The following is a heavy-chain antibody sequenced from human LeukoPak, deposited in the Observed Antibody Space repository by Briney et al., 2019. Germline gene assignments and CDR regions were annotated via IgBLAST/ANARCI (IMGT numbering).Heavy chain of an antibody. CDR1: GYTFTGYY. Sequence: GASVKVSCKASGYTFTGYYMHWVLQYPGQGLERMGWINPNSGGTNYAQKFQGWVTMTRDTSISTAYMELSRLRSDDTAVYYCARASRSGWYDYWGQGTLVTVSS. J-gene: IGHJ4*02. V-gene: IGHV1-2*04. D-gene: IGHD6-19*01. CDR3: ARASRSGWYDY. CDR2: INPNSGGT.